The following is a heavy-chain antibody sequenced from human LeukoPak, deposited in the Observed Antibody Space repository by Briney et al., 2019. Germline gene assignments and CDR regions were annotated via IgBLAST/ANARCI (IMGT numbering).Heavy chain of an antibody. V-gene: IGHV3-74*03. CDR2: INTHGSST. CDR3: ARESPHSDY. J-gene: IGHJ4*02. CDR1: GFTFSSYW. Sequence: GGSLRLSCAASGFTFSSYWMHWVRQAPGKGLVWVSRINTHGSSTMYADSVKGRFTISRDNAKNTLYLQMNSLRAEDTAVYYCARESPHSDYWGQGTLVTVSS. D-gene: IGHD2-21*01.